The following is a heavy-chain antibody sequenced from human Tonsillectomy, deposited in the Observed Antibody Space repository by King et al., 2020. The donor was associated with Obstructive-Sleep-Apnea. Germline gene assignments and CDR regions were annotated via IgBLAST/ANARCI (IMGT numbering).Heavy chain of an antibody. CDR2: ISGSGGST. D-gene: IGHD6-19*01. J-gene: IGHJ4*02. CDR3: ARTLAVAGPGPPHFFDY. Sequence: VQLVESGGGLVQPGGSLRLFCAASGFTFSSYAMSLFRQAPGKGLEWVSAISGSGGSTYYADSVKGRFTISRDNSKNTLYLQMNSLRAEDTAVYYCARTLAVAGPGPPHFFDYWGQGTLVTVSS. V-gene: IGHV3-23*04. CDR1: GFTFSSYA.